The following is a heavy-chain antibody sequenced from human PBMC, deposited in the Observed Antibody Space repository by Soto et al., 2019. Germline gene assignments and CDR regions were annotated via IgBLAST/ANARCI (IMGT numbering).Heavy chain of an antibody. CDR2: IDKVGTDS. J-gene: IGHJ6*03. CDR1: EFTFSGRS. V-gene: IGHV3-74*01. CDR3: ARGWFGPDV. D-gene: IGHD3-10*01. Sequence: EVQLVESGGGLVQPGGSLRLSCAASEFTFSGRSVHWVRQAPGKGLVWVSGIDKVGTDSTYADSVKGRFTSSRDNAKNTVYLQMNSLGVEDTSVYYCARGWFGPDVWGKGTTVTVSS.